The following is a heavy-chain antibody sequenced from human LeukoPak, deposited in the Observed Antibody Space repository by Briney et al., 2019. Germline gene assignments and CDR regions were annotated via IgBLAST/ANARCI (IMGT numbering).Heavy chain of an antibody. CDR1: GFTFSNYW. CDR2: IKQDGSEK. D-gene: IGHD1-26*01. J-gene: IGHJ4*02. CDR3: ARLVVGATDY. V-gene: IGHV3-7*01. Sequence: PGGSLRLSCAASGFTFSNYWMNWVRQAPGKGLEWVANIKQDGSEKYYVDSVKGRFTISKDNAKNSLYLQMNSLRAEDTAVYYCARLVVGATDYWGQGTLVTVSS.